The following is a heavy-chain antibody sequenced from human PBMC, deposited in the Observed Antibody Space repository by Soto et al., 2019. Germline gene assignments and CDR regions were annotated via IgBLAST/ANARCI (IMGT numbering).Heavy chain of an antibody. Sequence: ASVKVSCKVSGFTLTELSMYWVRQAPGKGLEWMGSFDPEDGEAIYAQKFQGRVTMTEDTSTDTAYMELSSLRSEDTAVYYCATRGYYDTSGYFRTADYWGQGTLVTVS. CDR3: ATRGYYDTSGYFRTADY. V-gene: IGHV1-24*01. J-gene: IGHJ4*02. CDR1: GFTLTELS. CDR2: FDPEDGEA. D-gene: IGHD3-22*01.